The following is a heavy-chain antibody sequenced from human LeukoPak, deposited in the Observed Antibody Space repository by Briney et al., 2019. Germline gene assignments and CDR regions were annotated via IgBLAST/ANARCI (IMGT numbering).Heavy chain of an antibody. Sequence: SETLSLTCTVSGGSISSYYWSWIRQPPGKGLEWIGYIYYSGSTNYNPSLKSRVTISVDTSKNQFSLKLSSVTAADTAVYYCARDKGRGWDYGDYYYYYYMDVWGKGTTVTVSS. CDR1: GGSISSYY. J-gene: IGHJ6*03. CDR3: ARDKGRGWDYGDYYYYYYMDV. V-gene: IGHV4-59*01. D-gene: IGHD4-17*01. CDR2: IYYSGST.